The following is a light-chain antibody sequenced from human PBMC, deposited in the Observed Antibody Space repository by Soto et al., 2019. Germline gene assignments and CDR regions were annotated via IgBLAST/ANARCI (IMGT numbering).Light chain of an antibody. V-gene: IGLV1-44*01. CDR2: SSY. Sequence: QSVLTQPPSASGTPGQRVTISCSGSSSNIGSKTVNWYQQLPGTAPKLLIYSSYQRPSGVPDRFSGSKSGTSASLAISGLQSEDEADYYCSACDASLNGYVFGTGTKLTVL. J-gene: IGLJ1*01. CDR3: SACDASLNGYV. CDR1: SSNIGSKT.